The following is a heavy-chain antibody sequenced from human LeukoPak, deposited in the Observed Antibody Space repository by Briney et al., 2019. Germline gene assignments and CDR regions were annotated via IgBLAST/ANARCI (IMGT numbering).Heavy chain of an antibody. J-gene: IGHJ3*02. CDR3: ARGPKLGIGSPHAFDI. CDR2: ISGSGVST. CDR1: GFTFSSYA. Sequence: QPGGSLRLSCAASGFTFSSYAMSWVRQAPGKGLEWVSAISGSGVSTYYADSVKGRFTISRDNSKNTLYLQMNTLRAEDTAVYYCARGPKLGIGSPHAFDIWGQGTMVTVSS. V-gene: IGHV3-23*01. D-gene: IGHD7-27*01.